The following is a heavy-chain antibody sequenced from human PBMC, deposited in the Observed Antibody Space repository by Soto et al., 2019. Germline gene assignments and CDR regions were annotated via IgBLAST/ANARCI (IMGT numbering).Heavy chain of an antibody. CDR2: IIPILGTA. CDR3: ARVAGVVVAATWFDP. CDR1: GGTFSSYA. D-gene: IGHD2-15*01. Sequence: SVKVSCKASGGTFSSYAISWVRQAPGQGLEWMGGIIPILGTANYAQKFQGRVTITADESTSTAYMELSSLRSEDTAVYYCARVAGVVVAATWFDPWGQGTLVTVSS. J-gene: IGHJ5*02. V-gene: IGHV1-69*13.